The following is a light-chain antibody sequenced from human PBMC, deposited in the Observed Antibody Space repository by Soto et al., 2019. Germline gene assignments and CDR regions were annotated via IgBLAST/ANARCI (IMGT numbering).Light chain of an antibody. Sequence: QSVLTQPASVSGSPGQSITISCTGTSRDVAGYNYVSWYQQHPGKAPKLMIYEVRNRPSGVSNRFSGSKSGNTASLTISGLQAEDEADYYCSSYTSSNTYVFGTGTKLTVL. CDR2: EVR. CDR1: SRDVAGYNY. J-gene: IGLJ1*01. CDR3: SSYTSSNTYV. V-gene: IGLV2-14*01.